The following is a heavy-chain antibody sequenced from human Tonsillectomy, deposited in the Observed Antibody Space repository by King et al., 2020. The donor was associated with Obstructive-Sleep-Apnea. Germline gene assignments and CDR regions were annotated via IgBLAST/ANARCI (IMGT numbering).Heavy chain of an antibody. CDR2: IISKANSYAS. Sequence: VQLVESGGALVQPGGSLKLSCAASGFTFSGSAMHWVRQASGKGLEWVGRIISKANSYASAYAASGKGRVTLSRDDSKNTAYLHMSSLKTEDTAVYYCSVGDYGYFDYWGQGTLVTVSS. CDR3: SVGDYGYFDY. CDR1: GFTFSGSA. D-gene: IGHD4-17*01. V-gene: IGHV3-73*01. J-gene: IGHJ4*02.